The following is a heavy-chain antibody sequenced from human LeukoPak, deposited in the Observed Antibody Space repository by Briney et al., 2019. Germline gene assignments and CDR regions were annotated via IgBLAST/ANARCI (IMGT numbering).Heavy chain of an antibody. Sequence: GGSLRLSCAGSGFIFNNYAMHWVRQPPGKGLEWVSGISWNSGSIDYADSVKGRFTVSRDNAKNSLYLQMNSLSVEDTAFYYCARDTVVTTGAYYYYYGMDVWGQGTTVTVSS. V-gene: IGHV3-9*01. CDR2: ISWNSGSI. CDR3: ARDTVVTTGAYYYYYGMDV. CDR1: GFIFNNYA. J-gene: IGHJ6*02. D-gene: IGHD4-23*01.